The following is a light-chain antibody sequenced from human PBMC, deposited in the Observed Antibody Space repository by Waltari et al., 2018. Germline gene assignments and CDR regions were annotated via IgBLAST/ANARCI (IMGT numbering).Light chain of an antibody. V-gene: IGKV4-1*01. CDR3: QQYYRSRT. J-gene: IGKJ1*01. CDR2: WAS. Sequence: DIVVTQFPDSLALSLGERPAIDCESSQSVFYRSDNQNYLAWYQHKPGQRPKLRFYWASTRESGVPDRFSASGSGTDFTLTINNLQAEDVAVYYCQQYYRSRTFGQGTKVEIK. CDR1: QSVFYRSDNQNY.